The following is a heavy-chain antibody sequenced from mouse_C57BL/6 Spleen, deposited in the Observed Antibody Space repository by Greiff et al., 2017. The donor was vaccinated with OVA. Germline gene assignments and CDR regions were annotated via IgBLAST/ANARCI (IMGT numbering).Heavy chain of an antibody. CDR3: ARRAAQAPWFAY. V-gene: IGHV1-76*01. CDR1: GYTFTDYY. J-gene: IGHJ3*01. Sequence: VQLVESGAELVRPGASVKLSCKASGYTFTDYYINWVKQRPGQGLEWIARIYPGSGNTYYNEKFKGKATLTAEKSSSTAYMQLSSLTSEDSAVYFCARRAAQAPWFAYWAKGLWSLSLQ. D-gene: IGHD3-2*02. CDR2: IYPGSGNT.